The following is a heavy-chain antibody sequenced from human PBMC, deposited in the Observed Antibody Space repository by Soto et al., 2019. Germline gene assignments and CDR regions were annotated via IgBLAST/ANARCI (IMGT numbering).Heavy chain of an antibody. J-gene: IGHJ6*02. D-gene: IGHD3-16*02. CDR3: ARAITDDYVWGSYRPLYYYYGMDV. CDR2: INHSGST. CDR1: GGSFSGYY. Sequence: SKTLSLTCAVYGGSFSGYYWSWIRQPPGNGLEWIGEINHSGSTNYNPSLKSRVTISVDTSKNQFSLKLSSVTAADTAVYYCARAITDDYVWGSYRPLYYYYGMDVWGQGTTVTVSS. V-gene: IGHV4-34*01.